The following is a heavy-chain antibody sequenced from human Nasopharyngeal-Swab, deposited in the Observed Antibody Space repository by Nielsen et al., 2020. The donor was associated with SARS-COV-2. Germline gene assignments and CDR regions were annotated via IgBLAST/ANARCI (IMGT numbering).Heavy chain of an antibody. V-gene: IGHV3-30-3*01. D-gene: IGHD2-21*02. J-gene: IGHJ3*02. Sequence: LKISCAASGFTFSSYAMHWVRQAPGKGLEWVAVISYDGSNKYYADSVKGRFTISRDNSKNTLYLQMNSLRAEDTAVYYCAREEVTADAFDIWGQGTMVTVSS. CDR2: ISYDGSNK. CDR1: GFTFSSYA. CDR3: AREEVTADAFDI.